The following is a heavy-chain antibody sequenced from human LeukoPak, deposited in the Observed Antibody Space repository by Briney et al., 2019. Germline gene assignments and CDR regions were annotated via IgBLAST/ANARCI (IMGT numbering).Heavy chain of an antibody. D-gene: IGHD2-8*01. CDR2: IYYSGST. Sequence: SETLSLTCTVSGGSISSSSYFWAWIRQPPGMGLEWIGNIYYSGSTYYNPSLKSRVTISMHTSKNQLSLKLNSVTAADTAVYYCASSGQCTNGLCRDVGYMDVWGKGTTVTVSS. CDR3: ASSGQCTNGLCRDVGYMDV. V-gene: IGHV4-39*07. CDR1: GGSISSSSYF. J-gene: IGHJ6*03.